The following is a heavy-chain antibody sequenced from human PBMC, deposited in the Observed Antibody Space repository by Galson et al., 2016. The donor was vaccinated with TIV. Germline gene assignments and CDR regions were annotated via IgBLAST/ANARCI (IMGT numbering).Heavy chain of an antibody. J-gene: IGHJ4*02. CDR2: IIPNSGGT. V-gene: IGHV1-2*06. Sequence: SVKVSCKASGYTFSGYNLHWVRQAPGQGLEWMGRIIPNSGGTNYAQKFQGRITMTRDTSINTNYMELRRLRSDDTAIYYCAKDLEDWGQGTLVSVSS. CDR1: GYTFSGYN. CDR3: AKDLED.